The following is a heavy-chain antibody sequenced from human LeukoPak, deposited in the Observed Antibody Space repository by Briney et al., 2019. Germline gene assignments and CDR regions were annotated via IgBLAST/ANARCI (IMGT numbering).Heavy chain of an antibody. CDR1: GFTFSTYS. D-gene: IGHD1-26*01. Sequence: GGSLRLSCAASGFTFSTYSMNWVRQAPGKGLEWVSSISGSSSYIYYADSVKGRFTISRDNAKNSLYLQMNSLRAEDTAVYYCAREASRRESGTYYALFDYWGQGTLVTVSS. J-gene: IGHJ4*02. CDR2: ISGSSSYI. V-gene: IGHV3-21*01. CDR3: AREASRRESGTYYALFDY.